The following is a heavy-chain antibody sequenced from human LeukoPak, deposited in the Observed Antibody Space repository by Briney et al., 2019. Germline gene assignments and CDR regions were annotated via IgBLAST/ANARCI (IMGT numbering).Heavy chain of an antibody. CDR3: ARFRTSFKDGDY. V-gene: IGHV3-53*01. D-gene: IGHD2-2*01. CDR1: GFTVSSNYMDY. J-gene: IGHJ4*02. CDR2: IYSGGTT. Sequence: GGSLRLSCAAAGFTVSSNYMDYMSWVRQAPGKGLEWVSAIYSGGTTYYADSVKGRFTISRDNSKNTLFLQMNSLSAEDTAVYYCARFRTSFKDGDYWGQGTLVTVSS.